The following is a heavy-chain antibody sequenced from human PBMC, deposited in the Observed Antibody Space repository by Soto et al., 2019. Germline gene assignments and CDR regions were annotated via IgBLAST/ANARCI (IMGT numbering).Heavy chain of an antibody. CDR2: ISSSSSYI. J-gene: IGHJ6*02. V-gene: IGHV3-21*01. CDR3: ARDLGGDYGSGSYYNEGYYYYYGMDV. Sequence: GGSLRLSCAASGFTFSSYSMNWVRQAPGKGLEWVSSISSSSSYIYYADSVKGRFTISRGNAKNSLYLQMNSLRAEDTAVYYCARDLGGDYGSGSYYNEGYYYYYGMDVWGQGTKVTVSS. D-gene: IGHD3-10*01. CDR1: GFTFSSYS.